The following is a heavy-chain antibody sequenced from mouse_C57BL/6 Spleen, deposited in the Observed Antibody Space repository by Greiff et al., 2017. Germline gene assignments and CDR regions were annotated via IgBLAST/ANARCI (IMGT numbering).Heavy chain of an antibody. V-gene: IGHV1-54*01. CDR3: ARANYYGSIEYFDV. J-gene: IGHJ1*03. D-gene: IGHD1-1*01. CDR1: GYAFTNYL. CDR2: INPGSGGT. Sequence: VQLQQSGAELVRPGTSVKVSCKASGYAFTNYLIEWVKQRPGQGLEWIGVINPGSGGTNYNEKFKGKATLTADKSSSTAYMQRSSLTSEDSAVYFCARANYYGSIEYFDVWGTGTTVTVSS.